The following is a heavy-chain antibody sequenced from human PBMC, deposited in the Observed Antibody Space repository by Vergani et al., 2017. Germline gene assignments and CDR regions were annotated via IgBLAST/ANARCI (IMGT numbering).Heavy chain of an antibody. J-gene: IGHJ2*01. V-gene: IGHV3-23*01. CDR3: ARSELWIWYFDL. CDR1: EFTFSSYA. Sequence: EVQLLESGGGLVQPGGSLRLSCAASEFTFSSYAMSWVRQAPGKGLECVSTMSGSGGSTYYADSWKGRFTISRDKSKKTLYLQMNSLRAEDTAVYYCARSELWIWYFDLWGRGTLVTVSS. CDR2: MSGSGGST. D-gene: IGHD7-27*01.